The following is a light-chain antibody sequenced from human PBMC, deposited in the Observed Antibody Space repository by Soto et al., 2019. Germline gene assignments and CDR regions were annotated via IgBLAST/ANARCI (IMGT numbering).Light chain of an antibody. J-gene: IGLJ2*01. CDR1: TGAVTSGHY. V-gene: IGLV7-46*01. CDR3: LVFYSDVRGV. Sequence: QTVVTQEPSLTVSPGGTVTLTCGSSTGAVTSGHYPYWFQQKPGQAPRTLIYDTSNKQSWTPARFSGSLLGGKAALTLSGAQPEDEAEYYCLVFYSDVRGVFGGGTKLTVL. CDR2: DTS.